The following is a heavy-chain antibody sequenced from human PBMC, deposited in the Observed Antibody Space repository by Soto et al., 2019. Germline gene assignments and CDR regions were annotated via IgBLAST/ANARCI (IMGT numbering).Heavy chain of an antibody. D-gene: IGHD6-13*01. Sequence: GGSLRLSCAASGFTFSSYGVHWVRQAPGKGLEWVAVISYDGSSKYYADSVKGRFTISRDNSKNTLFLQMNSLRPEDTAVYYCARESVLCGTAAAGRTPGCAMDVWGQGTTVTVSS. CDR3: ARESVLCGTAAAGRTPGCAMDV. CDR2: ISYDGSSK. CDR1: GFTFSSYG. V-gene: IGHV3-30*14. J-gene: IGHJ6*02.